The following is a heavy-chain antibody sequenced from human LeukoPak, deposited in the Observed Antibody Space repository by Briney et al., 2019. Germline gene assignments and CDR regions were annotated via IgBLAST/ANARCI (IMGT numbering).Heavy chain of an antibody. J-gene: IGHJ5*02. D-gene: IGHD3-3*01. V-gene: IGHV4-39*01. CDR2: IYYSGST. CDR1: GGSISSSSYY. CDR3: ATQNYDFWSGSTRGWFDP. Sequence: SETLSLTCTVSGGSISSSSYYWGWIRQPSGKGLEWIGSIYYSGSTYYNPSLKSRVTISVDTSKNQFSLKLSSVTAADTAVYYCATQNYDFWSGSTRGWFDPWGQGTLVTVSS.